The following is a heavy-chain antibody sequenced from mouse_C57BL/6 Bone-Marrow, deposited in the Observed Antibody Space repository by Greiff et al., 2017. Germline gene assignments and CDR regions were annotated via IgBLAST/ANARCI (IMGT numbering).Heavy chain of an antibody. D-gene: IGHD2-3*01. J-gene: IGHJ2*01. V-gene: IGHV1-55*01. CDR1: GYTFTSYW. Sequence: QVQLQQPGAELVKPGASVKMSCKASGYTFTSYWITWVKQRPGQGLEWIGDIYPGSGSTNYNEKFKSKATLTVDKSSSTAYMQLSSLTSEDSAVYYCARGLLHGYWGQGTTLTVSS. CDR2: IYPGSGST. CDR3: ARGLLHGY.